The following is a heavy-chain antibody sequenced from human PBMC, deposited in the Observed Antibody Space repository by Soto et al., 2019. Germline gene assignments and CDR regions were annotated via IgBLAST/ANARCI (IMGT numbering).Heavy chain of an antibody. CDR1: GYIFSDNY. V-gene: IGHV1-2*02. J-gene: IGHJ5*02. CDR3: VRAHARGFSNWLDP. Sequence: ASVKVSCKASGYIFSDNYIHWVRQAPGQGLEWLGWINPHSGATNYAQKFLGRVTMSADTSASTAYMDLARLKSDDTAVYYCVRAHARGFSNWLDPWGRGTLVTVSS. CDR2: INPHSGAT. D-gene: IGHD3-22*01.